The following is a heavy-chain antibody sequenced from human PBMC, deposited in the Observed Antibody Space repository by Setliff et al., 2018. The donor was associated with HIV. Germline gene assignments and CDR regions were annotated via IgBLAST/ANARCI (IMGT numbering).Heavy chain of an antibody. J-gene: IGHJ6*02. CDR3: ARDLYYYDSSGYYPGNYYGMDV. CDR2: IILLFGTP. Sequence: SVKVSCKASGGTFSSYAISWVRQAPGQGLEWMGGIILLFGTPNYAQKFQGRVTITADESTSTAHMELSSLRSEDTAVYYCARDLYYYDSSGYYPGNYYGMDVWGQGTTVTVSS. CDR1: GGTFSSYA. D-gene: IGHD3-22*01. V-gene: IGHV1-69*13.